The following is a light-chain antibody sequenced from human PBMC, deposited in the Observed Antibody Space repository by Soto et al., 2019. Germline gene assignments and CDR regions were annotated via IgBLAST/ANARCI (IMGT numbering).Light chain of an antibody. CDR1: QSINTW. CDR2: DAS. Sequence: DLQMTQSPSTLSASVGDRVTITCRASQSINTWLAWYQQKPGTAPKLLIYDASSLESGVPSRFSGSGSGTEFTLTISSLQSDDFATYYCQQYNSYWTFGQGTKVEIK. V-gene: IGKV1-5*01. CDR3: QQYNSYWT. J-gene: IGKJ1*01.